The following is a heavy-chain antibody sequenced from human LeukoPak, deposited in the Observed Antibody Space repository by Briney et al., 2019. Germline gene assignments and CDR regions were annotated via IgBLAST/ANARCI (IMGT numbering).Heavy chain of an antibody. CDR1: GYTFTGYY. J-gene: IGHJ4*02. CDR3: ARRYCTNGVCYFDY. Sequence: ASVKVSCKASGYTFTGYYMHWVRQAPGRGLEWMGWINPNSGGTNYAQKFQGRVTMTRDTSISTAYMELSRLRSDDTAVYYCARRYCTNGVCYFDYWGQGTLVTVSS. D-gene: IGHD2-8*01. CDR2: INPNSGGT. V-gene: IGHV1-2*02.